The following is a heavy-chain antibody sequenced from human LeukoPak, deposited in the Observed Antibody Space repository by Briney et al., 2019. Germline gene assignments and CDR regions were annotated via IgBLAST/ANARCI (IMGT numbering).Heavy chain of an antibody. CDR3: AKVIPDSRKSGYDGFDY. V-gene: IGHV3-23*01. D-gene: IGHD5-12*01. CDR1: GFTFNIYG. CDR2: ISGSGGNT. Sequence: GGSLRLSCAASGFTFNIYGMSWVRQAPGKGLEWVSAISGSGGNTYSADSVRGRFTISRDNSKNTLYLQMNSLRAEDTAIYYCAKVIPDSRKSGYDGFDYWGQGTLVTVSS. J-gene: IGHJ4*02.